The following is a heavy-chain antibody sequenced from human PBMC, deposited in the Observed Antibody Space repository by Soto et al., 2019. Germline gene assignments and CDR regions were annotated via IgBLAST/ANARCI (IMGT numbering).Heavy chain of an antibody. CDR3: ARAGYCGPGCYYYFDY. J-gene: IGHJ4*02. D-gene: IGHD2-21*02. V-gene: IGHV3-7*01. Sequence: EVQLVESGGGLVQPGGSLRLSCAVSGFTFGSYWMNWVRLIPGKGLEWVAYIKPDGSATYYVDSVKGRFTISRDNAKNSLYLQMNSVRVEDTSVYYCARAGYCGPGCYYYFDYWGQGTLFTVSS. CDR1: GFTFGSYW. CDR2: IKPDGSAT.